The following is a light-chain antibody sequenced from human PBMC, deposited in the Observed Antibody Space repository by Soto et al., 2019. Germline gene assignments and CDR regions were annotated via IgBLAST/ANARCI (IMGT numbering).Light chain of an antibody. CDR2: SNN. V-gene: IGLV1-44*01. CDR3: AAWDDSLTGYV. CDR1: SSNIGSNT. Sequence: QSVLTQPPSASGTPGQRVTISCSGSSSNIGSNTVNWYQQLPGTAPKLLIYSNNQRPSGVPDRFSGSKSGTSASLAISGLQSEDEADYYCAAWDDSLTGYVFGXGTKVTVL. J-gene: IGLJ1*01.